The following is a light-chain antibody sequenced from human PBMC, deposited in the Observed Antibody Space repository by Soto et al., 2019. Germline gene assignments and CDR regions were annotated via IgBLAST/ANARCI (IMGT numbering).Light chain of an antibody. J-gene: IGLJ2*01. CDR3: CSYAGSYSLV. Sequence: QSVLTQPRSVSGSPGQSVTISCTGTNSDVGGYNYVSWYQQHPGKAPKFMIYDVSERPSGVPDRFSGSKSGNTASLTISGLQAEDEADYYCCSYAGSYSLVFGGGTKLT. CDR2: DVS. CDR1: NSDVGGYNY. V-gene: IGLV2-11*01.